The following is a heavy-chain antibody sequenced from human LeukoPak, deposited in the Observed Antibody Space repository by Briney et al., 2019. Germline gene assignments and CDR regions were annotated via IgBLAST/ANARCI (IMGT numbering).Heavy chain of an antibody. CDR3: ARGLDDY. J-gene: IGHJ4*02. Sequence: SETLSFTCTVSGGSISSSSYYWGWIRQPPGKGLEWIGSIYYSGSTYYNPSLKSRVTISVDTSKNQFSLKLSSVTAADTAVYYCARGLDDYWGQGTLVTVSS. CDR1: GGSISSSSYY. D-gene: IGHD3-3*01. V-gene: IGHV4-39*07. CDR2: IYYSGST.